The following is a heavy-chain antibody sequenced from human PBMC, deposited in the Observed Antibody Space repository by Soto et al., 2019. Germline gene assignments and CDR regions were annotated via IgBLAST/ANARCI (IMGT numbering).Heavy chain of an antibody. D-gene: IGHD5-18*01. CDR3: ARSMSGFSYGKSDY. CDR1: GFTFSSHS. J-gene: IGHJ4*02. Sequence: EVQLVESGGGLVKPGGSLRLSCAASGFTFSSHSMNWVRQAPGKGLEWVAAITTSSSSIYFADSLKGRFTITRDNAKNSLFLQRNSVRAEDEAVYYGARSMSGFSYGKSDYWGQGTLVIVSS. V-gene: IGHV3-21*02. CDR2: ITTSSSSI.